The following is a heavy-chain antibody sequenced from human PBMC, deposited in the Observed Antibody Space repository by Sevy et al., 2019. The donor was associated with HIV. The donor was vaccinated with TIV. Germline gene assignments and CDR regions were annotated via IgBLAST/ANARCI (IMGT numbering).Heavy chain of an antibody. CDR2: ISYDGSNK. V-gene: IGHV3-30*18. Sequence: GGSLRLSCAASGFTFSSYGMHWVRQAPGKGLEWVAVISYDGSNKYYADSVKGRFTISRDNSKNTLYLQMNSLRAEDTAVYYCAKDLPLALDIWGQGTMVTVSS. CDR1: GFTFSSYG. CDR3: AKDLPLALDI. J-gene: IGHJ3*02.